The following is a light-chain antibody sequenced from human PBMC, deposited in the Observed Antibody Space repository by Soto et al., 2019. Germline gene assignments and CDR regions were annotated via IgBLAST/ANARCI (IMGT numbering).Light chain of an antibody. CDR2: LAS. V-gene: IGKV1-27*01. Sequence: DIQMTQSPSSLSASVGDRVTITCRASQGINIYLAWYQQKPGKVPKFLIYLASTLQSGVPSRFSGSGSGTDFTLTISSLQPEDFATYYCQNYNSAPFTFGQGTKLEI. CDR3: QNYNSAPFT. CDR1: QGINIY. J-gene: IGKJ2*01.